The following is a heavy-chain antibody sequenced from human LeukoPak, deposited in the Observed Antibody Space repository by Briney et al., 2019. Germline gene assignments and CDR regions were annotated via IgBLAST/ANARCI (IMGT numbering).Heavy chain of an antibody. D-gene: IGHD4-17*01. CDR1: GGSVRSGSYY. CDR3: ARDRDYGDSGRAFDI. J-gene: IGHJ3*02. V-gene: IGHV4-61*01. Sequence: SETLSLTCTVSGGSVRSGSYYWSWTRQPPGKGLEWIGYIHYIGSTNNNPSLKSRVTISIDTSKNQISLKLNSVTAADTAVYYCARDRDYGDSGRAFDIWGQGTLVTVSS. CDR2: IHYIGST.